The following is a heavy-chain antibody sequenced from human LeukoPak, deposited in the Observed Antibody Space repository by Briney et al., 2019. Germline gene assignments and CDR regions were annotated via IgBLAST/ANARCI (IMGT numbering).Heavy chain of an antibody. CDR1: GFTFSSYA. D-gene: IGHD6-19*01. V-gene: IGHV3-30*04. CDR2: ISYDGSNK. Sequence: PGASLGLSCAASGFTFSSYAMSWVRQAPGKGLEWVAVISYDGSNKYYADSVKGRFTISRDNSKNTLYLQMNSLRAEDTAVYYCARVGYIAVAGTGRPPDYWGQGTLVTVSS. J-gene: IGHJ4*02. CDR3: ARVGYIAVAGTGRPPDY.